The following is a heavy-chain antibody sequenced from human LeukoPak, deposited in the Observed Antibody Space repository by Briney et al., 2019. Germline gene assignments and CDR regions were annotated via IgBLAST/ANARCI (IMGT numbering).Heavy chain of an antibody. V-gene: IGHV4-59*01. CDR3: ASLSRWELQYFDY. Sequence: SETLSLTCTVSGGSISSYYWSWIRQPPGKGLEWIGYIYYSGSTNYNPSLKSRVTISVDTSKNQFSLKLSSVTAADTAVYYCASLSRWELQYFDYWGQGTLVTVSS. D-gene: IGHD1-26*01. CDR1: GGSISSYY. CDR2: IYYSGST. J-gene: IGHJ4*02.